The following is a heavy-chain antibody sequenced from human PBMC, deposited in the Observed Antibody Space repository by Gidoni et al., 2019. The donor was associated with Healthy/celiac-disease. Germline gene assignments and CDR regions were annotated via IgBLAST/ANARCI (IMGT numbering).Heavy chain of an antibody. CDR3: ARDRSSYCSGGSCYSSGFDY. CDR2: ISSSSSYT. J-gene: IGHJ4*02. CDR1: GFTFSDYY. V-gene: IGHV3-11*06. D-gene: IGHD2-15*01. Sequence: QVQLVESGGGLVKPGGSLRLSCAASGFTFSDYYMSWIRQAPGKGLEWVSYISSSSSYTNYADSVKGRFTISRDNAKNSLYLQMNSLRAEDTAVYYCARDRSSYCSGGSCYSSGFDYWGQGTLVTVSS.